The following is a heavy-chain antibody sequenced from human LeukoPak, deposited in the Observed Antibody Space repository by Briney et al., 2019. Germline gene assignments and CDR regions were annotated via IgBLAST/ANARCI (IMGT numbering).Heavy chain of an antibody. Sequence: GGSLRLSCAASGFTFSRYGMHWVRQAPGKGLEWVSVIWYDGSNKYYADSVKGRFTIPRDNSENTVYLQMNSLRAEDTAIYYCARDLDSYDTSGSSQGYWGQGTLVTVSS. D-gene: IGHD3-22*01. J-gene: IGHJ4*02. V-gene: IGHV3-33*01. CDR1: GFTFSRYG. CDR2: IWYDGSNK. CDR3: ARDLDSYDTSGSSQGY.